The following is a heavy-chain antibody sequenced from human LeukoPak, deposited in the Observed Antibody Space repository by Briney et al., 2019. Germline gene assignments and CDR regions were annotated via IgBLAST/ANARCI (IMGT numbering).Heavy chain of an antibody. CDR3: ARGRAGPGYFDY. Sequence: SETLSLTCTVSGGSISSSSYYWGWIRQPPGKGLEWIGSIYYSGSTYYNPSLKSRVTISVDTSKNQFSLKLSSVTAADTAVYYCARGRAGPGYFDYWGQGTLVTVSS. CDR2: IYYSGST. V-gene: IGHV4-39*01. CDR1: GGSISSSSYY. J-gene: IGHJ4*02.